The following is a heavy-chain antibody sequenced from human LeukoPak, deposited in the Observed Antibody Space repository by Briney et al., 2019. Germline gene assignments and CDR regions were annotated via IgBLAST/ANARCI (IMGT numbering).Heavy chain of an antibody. CDR3: AAVPQLGQDGYNYEYFDY. CDR2: IVVGSGNT. CDR1: GLTFTSSA. J-gene: IGHJ4*02. D-gene: IGHD5-24*01. V-gene: IGHV1-58*01. Sequence: SVKVSCKASGLTFTSSAVQWVRQARGQRLEWIGWIVVGSGNTNYAQKFQERVTITRDMSTSTAYMELSSLRSEDTAVYYCAAVPQLGQDGYNYEYFDYWGQGTLVTVSS.